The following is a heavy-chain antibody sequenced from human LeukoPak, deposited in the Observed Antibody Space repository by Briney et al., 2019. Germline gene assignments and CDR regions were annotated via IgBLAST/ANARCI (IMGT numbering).Heavy chain of an antibody. CDR1: GGPFSGYY. D-gene: IGHD3-3*01. J-gene: IGHJ4*02. CDR3: ARGRPTYDFWSGYYADY. CDR2: INHNGRT. Sequence: PSETLSLTCAVYGGPFSGYYWSWIRQPPGKGLQWIGEINHNGRTNYNPPLKSRVTISVDTSKNQFSLKLNSVTAADTAVYYCARGRPTYDFWSGYYADYWGQGTLVTVSS. V-gene: IGHV4-34*01.